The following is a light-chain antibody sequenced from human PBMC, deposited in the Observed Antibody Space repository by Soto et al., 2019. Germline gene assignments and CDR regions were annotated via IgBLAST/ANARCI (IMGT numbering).Light chain of an antibody. CDR2: GAS. V-gene: IGKV3-20*01. Sequence: EIVLTQSPGTLSLSPGERATLSCRASQSVSSSYLAWYQQKPGQAPRLLIYGASSRATGIPDRFSGSGSGTDFTLNISRLEPEDFEVYYCQQYNNWPLTFGGGTKVDIK. CDR3: QQYNNWPLT. J-gene: IGKJ4*01. CDR1: QSVSSSY.